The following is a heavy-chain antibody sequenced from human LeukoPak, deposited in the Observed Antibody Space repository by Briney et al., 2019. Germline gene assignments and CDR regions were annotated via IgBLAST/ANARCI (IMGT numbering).Heavy chain of an antibody. D-gene: IGHD4-17*01. J-gene: IGHJ3*02. Sequence: PGKTLRLSCAASGFTFSSYGMHWVRQAPGKGLEWVAVISYLGDDQFYAESVKGRFTISRDNSNKIVFLQMNSLRGEDTAVYYCAKFKADGDYAKWDAFDIWGQGTMVTVSS. CDR1: GFTFSSYG. CDR3: AKFKADGDYAKWDAFDI. V-gene: IGHV3-30*18. CDR2: ISYLGDDQ.